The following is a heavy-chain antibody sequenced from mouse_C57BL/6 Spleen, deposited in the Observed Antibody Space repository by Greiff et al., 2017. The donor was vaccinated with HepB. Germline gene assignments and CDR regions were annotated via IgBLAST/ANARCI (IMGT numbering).Heavy chain of an antibody. V-gene: IGHV14-2*01. Sequence: VQLQQSGAELVKPGASVKLSCPASGFNIKDYYMHWVKQRTEKGLEWVGRIDPEDGETKYAPKFQGKATITADTSSNTASLQLSSLTSEDTAVYYCARDDYDENLWFAYWGQGTLVTVSA. CDR2: IDPEDGET. CDR3: ARDDYDENLWFAY. D-gene: IGHD2-4*01. CDR1: GFNIKDYY. J-gene: IGHJ3*01.